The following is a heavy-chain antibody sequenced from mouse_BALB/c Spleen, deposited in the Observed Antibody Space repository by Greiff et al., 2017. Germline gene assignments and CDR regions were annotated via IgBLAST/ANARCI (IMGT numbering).Heavy chain of an antibody. CDR1: GYTFSSYW. D-gene: IGHD2-1*01. Sequence: VKLMESGAELMKPGASVKISCKATGYTFSSYWIEWVKQRPGHGLEWIGEILPGSGSTNYNEKFKGKATFTADTSSNTAYMQLSSLTSEDSAVYYCARGTYGNYDAMDYWGQGTSVTVSS. V-gene: IGHV1-9*01. CDR3: ARGTYGNYDAMDY. J-gene: IGHJ4*01. CDR2: ILPGSGST.